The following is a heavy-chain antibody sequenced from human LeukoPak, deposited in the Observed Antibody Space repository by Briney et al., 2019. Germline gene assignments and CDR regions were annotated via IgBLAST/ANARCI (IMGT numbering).Heavy chain of an antibody. CDR2: ISWNSGNI. V-gene: IGHV3-9*01. CDR3: TKATGYNWNDKDAFDV. CDR1: GFTFDGYA. J-gene: IGHJ3*01. Sequence: GGSLRLSSMASGFTFDGYAMHWVRQAPGKGLEWVAGISWNSGNIAYADSVKGRFSISRDNAENSVYLQMDGLVSEDTALYYCTKATGYNWNDKDAFDVWGQGAMVTVSP. D-gene: IGHD1-1*01.